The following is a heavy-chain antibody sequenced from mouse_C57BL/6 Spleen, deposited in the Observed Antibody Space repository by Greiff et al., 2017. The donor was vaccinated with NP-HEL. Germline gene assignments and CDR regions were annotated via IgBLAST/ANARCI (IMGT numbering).Heavy chain of an antibody. V-gene: IGHV5-4*01. D-gene: IGHD1-1*01. CDR1: GFTFSSYA. CDR3: ARATVVPYYFDY. CDR2: ISDGGSYT. J-gene: IGHJ2*01. Sequence: EVQLVESGGGLVKPGGSLKLSCAASGFTFSSYAMSWVRQTPEKRLEWVATISDGGSYTYYPDNVKGRFTISRDNAKNNLYLQMSHLKSEDTAMYYCARATVVPYYFDYWGQGTTLTVSS.